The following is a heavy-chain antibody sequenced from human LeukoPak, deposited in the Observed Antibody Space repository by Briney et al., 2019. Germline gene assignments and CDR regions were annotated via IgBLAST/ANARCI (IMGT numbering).Heavy chain of an antibody. V-gene: IGHV4-4*02. Sequence: SETLSLTCAVSGGSISTYNWWSWVRQPPGKGLEWIGEIFYSGSINYNPSLKSRVTLSLDKSKNQFSLQLSSVTAADTAMYYCAKTHSHFPPYFDYWGQGTLVTVSS. J-gene: IGHJ4*02. D-gene: IGHD4-11*01. CDR1: GGSISTYNW. CDR2: IFYSGSI. CDR3: AKTHSHFPPYFDY.